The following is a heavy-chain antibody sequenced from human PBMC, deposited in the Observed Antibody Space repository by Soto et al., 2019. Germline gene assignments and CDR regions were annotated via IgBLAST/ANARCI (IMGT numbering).Heavy chain of an antibody. J-gene: IGHJ3*02. CDR2: IVVGSGNT. CDR3: AADHYDSSGYYLGYDAFDI. V-gene: IGHV1-58*01. D-gene: IGHD3-22*01. Sequence: SVKVSCKASGFTFTSSAVQWVRQARGQRLEWIGWIVVGSGNTNYAQKFQERVTITRDMSTSTAYMELSSLRSEDTAVYYCAADHYDSSGYYLGYDAFDIWGQGTMVTVSS. CDR1: GFTFTSSA.